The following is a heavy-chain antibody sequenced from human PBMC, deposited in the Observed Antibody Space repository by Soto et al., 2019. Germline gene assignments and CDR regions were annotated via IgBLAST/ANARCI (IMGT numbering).Heavy chain of an antibody. CDR2: ISWNSGSI. CDR3: VRIDSSGYSYYVDY. V-gene: IGHV3-9*01. CDR1: GFTFDDYA. Sequence: LRLSCAASGFTFDDYAMHWVRQAPGKGLEWVSGISWNSGSIGYADSVKGRFTISRDNAKNSLYLQMNSLRAEDTALYYCVRIDSSGYSYYVDYWGQGTLGTVSS. J-gene: IGHJ4*02. D-gene: IGHD3-22*01.